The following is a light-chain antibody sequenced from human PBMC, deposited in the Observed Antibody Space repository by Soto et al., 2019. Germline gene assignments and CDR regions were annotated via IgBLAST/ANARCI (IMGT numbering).Light chain of an antibody. Sequence: QAVVTQEPSLTVSPGGTVTLTCAASTGAVTSVYYPSWFQQKPGQAPRALIHSASNKHSLTPARFSGSLRGGKAALTLSGVHPEEADDYYSLIHYGGVWVFGGGTKLTVL. J-gene: IGLJ3*02. CDR2: SAS. CDR1: TGAVTSVYY. CDR3: LIHYGGVWV. V-gene: IGLV7-43*01.